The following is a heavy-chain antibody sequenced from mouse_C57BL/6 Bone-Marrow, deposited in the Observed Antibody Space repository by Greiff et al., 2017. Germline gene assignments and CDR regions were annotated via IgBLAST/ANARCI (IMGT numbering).Heavy chain of an antibody. CDR3: ARQGPYYYDSSSFAY. D-gene: IGHD1-1*01. J-gene: IGHJ3*01. V-gene: IGHV1-55*01. CDR1: GYTFTSYW. Sequence: QVQLQQPGAELVKPGASVKMSCKASGYTFTSYWINWVKQRPGQGLEWIGDIYPGSGSTNYNEKFKSKATLTVDTSSSTAYMQLSSLTSEDSAVDYCARQGPYYYDSSSFAYWGQGTLVTVSA. CDR2: IYPGSGST.